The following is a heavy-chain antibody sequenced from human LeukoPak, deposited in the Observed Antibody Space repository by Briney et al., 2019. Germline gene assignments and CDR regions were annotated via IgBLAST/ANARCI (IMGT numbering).Heavy chain of an antibody. CDR3: AGGGSPHYFDY. CDR1: GFTFSSYV. J-gene: IGHJ4*02. D-gene: IGHD3-16*01. Sequence: PGGSLRLSCAASGFTFSSYVIGWVRQAPGKGLEWVSVIYSGGNTYYADSVKGRFTASRDNSKNTLYLQMNSLRAEDTAVYYCAGGGSPHYFDYWGQGTLVTVSS. V-gene: IGHV3-53*01. CDR2: IYSGGNT.